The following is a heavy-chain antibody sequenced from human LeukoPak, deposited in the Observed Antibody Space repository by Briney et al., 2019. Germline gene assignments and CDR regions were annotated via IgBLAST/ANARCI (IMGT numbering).Heavy chain of an antibody. Sequence: GGSLRLSCAASGFTFSAYGLHWVRQAPGKGLDWVASVWFDGSNDNYADSVKGRFTTSRDNSKNTLFLQMESLRVEDTAVYYCARAQSVASAYYGMEVWGQGTTVTVSS. V-gene: IGHV3-33*01. CDR3: ARAQSVASAYYGMEV. CDR1: GFTFSAYG. D-gene: IGHD5-12*01. J-gene: IGHJ6*02. CDR2: VWFDGSND.